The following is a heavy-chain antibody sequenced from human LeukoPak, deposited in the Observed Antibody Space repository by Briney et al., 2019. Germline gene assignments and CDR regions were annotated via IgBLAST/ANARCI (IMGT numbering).Heavy chain of an antibody. D-gene: IGHD3-3*01. J-gene: IGHJ5*02. CDR1: GYTFTSDD. Sequence: ASVKVSCKASGYTFTSDDINWVRQATGQGLEWMGWMNPNSGNTGYAQKFQGRVTMTRNTSISTAYMELSSLRSEDTAVYYCARAKLITIFGVVITSNWFDPWGQGTLVTVSS. CDR3: ARAKLITIFGVVITSNWFDP. CDR2: MNPNSGNT. V-gene: IGHV1-8*01.